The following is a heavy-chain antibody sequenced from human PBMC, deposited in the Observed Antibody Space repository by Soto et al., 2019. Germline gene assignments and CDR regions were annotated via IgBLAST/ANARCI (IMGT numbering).Heavy chain of an antibody. CDR1: GGSISSGGYY. D-gene: IGHD3-10*01. J-gene: IGHJ5*02. CDR2: IYYSGST. Sequence: QVQLQESGPGLVKPSQTLSLTCTVSGGSISSGGYYWSWIRQHPGKGLEWIGYIYYSGSTYYNPALKSRVTRSVDTSKNQFSLKLSSVTAADTAVYYCARGGIGVGEKGRDPWGQGTLVTVSS. CDR3: ARGGIGVGEKGRDP. V-gene: IGHV4-31*03.